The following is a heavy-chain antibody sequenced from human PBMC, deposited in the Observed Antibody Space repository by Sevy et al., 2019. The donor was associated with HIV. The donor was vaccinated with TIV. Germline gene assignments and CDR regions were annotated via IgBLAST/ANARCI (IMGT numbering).Heavy chain of an antibody. V-gene: IGHV5-51*01. CDR1: GYKFTTYW. Sequence: GESLKISCKASGYKFTTYWIGWARQMPGKGLEWMGMIYPRDSDTRYSPSFQGQVTISADTSINTAYLQWSSLKASDTAMYFCARHVDMTTHIGGLYYFDSWGQGTLVTVSS. CDR2: IYPRDSDT. CDR3: ARHVDMTTHIGGLYYFDS. J-gene: IGHJ4*02. D-gene: IGHD3-16*01.